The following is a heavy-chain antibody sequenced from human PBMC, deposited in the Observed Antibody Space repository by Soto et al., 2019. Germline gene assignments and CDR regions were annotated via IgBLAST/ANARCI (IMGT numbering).Heavy chain of an antibody. CDR3: ARDLLLSYYYYGMDV. J-gene: IGHJ6*02. CDR2: ISSSSSYI. V-gene: IGHV3-21*01. Sequence: PGGSLRLSCAASGFTFSSYSMNWVRRAPGKGLEWVSSISSSSSYIYYADSVKGRFTISRDNAKNSLYLQMNSLRAEDTAVYYCARDLLLSYYYYGMDVWGQGTTVTVSS. CDR1: GFTFSSYS. D-gene: IGHD2-21*02.